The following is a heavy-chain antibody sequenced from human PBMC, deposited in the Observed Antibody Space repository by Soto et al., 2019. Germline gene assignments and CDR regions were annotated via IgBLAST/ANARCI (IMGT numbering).Heavy chain of an antibody. CDR2: IKSKTNGGPT. Sequence: EVQLVESGGGLVKAGESLRVSCAASGFTFRNAGMGWVGQAPGRGLEWVGRIKSKTNGGPTDYAAPVKGRFSISRDDSKNTLYLQMNSLKTEDTAIYYCTTDDPINRNWGQGTLVTVSS. CDR1: GFTFRNAG. J-gene: IGHJ4*02. V-gene: IGHV3-15*01. CDR3: TTDDPINRN.